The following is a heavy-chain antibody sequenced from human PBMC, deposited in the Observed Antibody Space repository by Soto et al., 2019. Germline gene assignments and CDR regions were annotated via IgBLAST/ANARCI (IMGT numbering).Heavy chain of an antibody. D-gene: IGHD3-22*01. CDR2: ITGGGDDT. CDR1: GFTFSGYA. CDR3: VKGSSASRPYYFDY. J-gene: IGHJ4*02. V-gene: IGHV3-23*01. Sequence: EVQLLDSGGGFVQPGGSLRLSCEASGFTFSGYAMSWVRQAPGRRLEWISAITGGGDDTYYADYVKGRVTISRDNFKNTLYLQRGSLRAEDTALYYCVKGSSASRPYYFDYWGQGTLVTVSS.